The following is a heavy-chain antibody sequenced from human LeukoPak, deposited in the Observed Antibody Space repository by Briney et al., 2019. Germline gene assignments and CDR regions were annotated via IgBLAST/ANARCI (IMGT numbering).Heavy chain of an antibody. D-gene: IGHD3-10*01. CDR2: INPNSGGT. CDR3: AMVRGVINWFDP. Sequence: ASVKVSCKASGYTFTGYYMHWVRQAPGQGLEWMGWINPNSGGTNYAQKFQGRVTMTRDTSISTVYMELSRLRSDDTAVYYCAMVRGVINWFDPWGQGTLVTVSS. J-gene: IGHJ5*02. V-gene: IGHV1-2*02. CDR1: GYTFTGYY.